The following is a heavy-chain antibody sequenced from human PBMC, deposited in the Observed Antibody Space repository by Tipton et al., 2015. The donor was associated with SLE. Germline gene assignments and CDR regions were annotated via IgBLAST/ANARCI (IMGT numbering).Heavy chain of an antibody. CDR2: VYYSGST. J-gene: IGHJ6*03. Sequence: TLSLTCTVSYGSISGYYWTWIRQPPGRGLQWVGSVYYSGSTNYNPSLKSRVTISVDTSKDQFSLRLNSVTAADTAVYYCARGSPARSGYYYYYMDVWGKGTTVIVSS. D-gene: IGHD2-2*01. CDR3: ARGSPARSGYYYYYMDV. CDR1: YGSISGYY. V-gene: IGHV4-59*01.